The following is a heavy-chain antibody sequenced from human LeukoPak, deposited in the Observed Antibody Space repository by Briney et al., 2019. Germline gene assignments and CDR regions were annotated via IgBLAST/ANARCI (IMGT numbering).Heavy chain of an antibody. D-gene: IGHD3-16*02. CDR2: INHSGST. J-gene: IGHJ4*02. Sequence: GSPRLSCAASGFTFSSYWMSWVRQAPGKGLEWIGEINHSGSTIYNPSLKSRVTISVDTSKNQFSLKLSSVTAADTAVYYCARRGYVWGSYRYTRFDYWGQGTLVTVSS. V-gene: IGHV4-34*01. CDR3: ARRGYVWGSYRYTRFDY. CDR1: GFTFSSYW.